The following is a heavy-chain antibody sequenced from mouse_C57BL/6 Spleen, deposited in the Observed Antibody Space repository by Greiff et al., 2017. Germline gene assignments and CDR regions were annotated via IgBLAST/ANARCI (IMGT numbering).Heavy chain of an antibody. CDR3: AKKAPDDRCTGGVAY. CDR2: IWRGGST. CDR1: GFSLTSYD. D-gene: IGHD2-14*01. J-gene: IGHJ3*01. Sequence: QVQLKESGPGLVQPSQSLSITCTVSGFSLTSYDVHWVRQSPGKGLEWLGVIWRGGSTDSNAAFMSGLSISKDNSKSQVFFKINSLQAHNTLRYDCAKKAPDDRCTGGVAYWGQGTLVTVSA. V-gene: IGHV2-5*01.